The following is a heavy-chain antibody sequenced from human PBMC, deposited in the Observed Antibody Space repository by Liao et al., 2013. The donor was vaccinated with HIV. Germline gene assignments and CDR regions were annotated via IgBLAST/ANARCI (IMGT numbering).Heavy chain of an antibody. Sequence: QVQLQQWGAGLLKPSETLSLTCAVYGGSISSGGYSWSWIRQPPGKGLEWIGYIYHSGSTYYNPSLKSRVTISVDTSKNQFSLKLNSVTAADTAVYYCARGPRGTVTGPVRFDYWGQGTLVTVSS. CDR2: IYHSGST. V-gene: IGHV4-30-2*01. D-gene: IGHD6-19*01. CDR1: GGSISSGGYS. CDR3: ARGPRGTVTGPVRFDY. J-gene: IGHJ4*02.